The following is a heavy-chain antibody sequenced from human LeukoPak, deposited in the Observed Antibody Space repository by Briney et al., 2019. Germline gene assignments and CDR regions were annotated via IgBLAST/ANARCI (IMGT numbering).Heavy chain of an antibody. J-gene: IGHJ3*02. CDR2: IIPIFGTA. V-gene: IGHV1-69*13. Sequence: ASVKVSCKASGGTFSSYAISWVRQAPGQGLEWMGGIIPIFGTANYAQKFQGRVTITADESTSTAYMELSSLRSDDTAVYYCARRYCSGGSCYSGSGDAFDIWGQGTMVTVSS. D-gene: IGHD2-15*01. CDR3: ARRYCSGGSCYSGSGDAFDI. CDR1: GGTFSSYA.